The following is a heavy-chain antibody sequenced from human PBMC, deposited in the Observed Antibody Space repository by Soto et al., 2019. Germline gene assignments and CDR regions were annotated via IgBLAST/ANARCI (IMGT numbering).Heavy chain of an antibody. J-gene: IGHJ6*02. CDR2: ISGYNGDT. Sequence: GASVKVSCKASGYTFTRYGISWVRQAPGQGLEWMGWISGYNGDTNYAQKFQGRVSMTIDTSTTTAYMELRSLTSDDTAVYYCAKNGRPPYYYYGLDFWGQGTKVTVSS. D-gene: IGHD2-8*01. CDR1: GYTFTRYG. CDR3: AKNGRPPYYYYGLDF. V-gene: IGHV1-18*01.